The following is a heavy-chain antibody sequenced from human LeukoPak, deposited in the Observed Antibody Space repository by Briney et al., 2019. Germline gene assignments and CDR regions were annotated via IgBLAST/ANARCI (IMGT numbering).Heavy chain of an antibody. CDR3: ARTYSSSSYSPFDY. V-gene: IGHV3-53*01. CDR1: GFTFSSYG. CDR2: IYYGGST. Sequence: GRSLRLSCAASGFTFSSYGMHWVRQAPGKGLEWVSVIYYGGSTYYADSVKGRFTISRDNSKNTLYLQMNSLRAEDTAVYYCARTYSSSSYSPFDYWGQGTLVTVSS. D-gene: IGHD6-13*01. J-gene: IGHJ4*02.